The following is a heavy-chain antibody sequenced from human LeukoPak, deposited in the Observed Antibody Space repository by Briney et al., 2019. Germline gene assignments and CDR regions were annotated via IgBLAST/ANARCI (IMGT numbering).Heavy chain of an antibody. Sequence: PGGSLTLSCSASGFTFSSYAMSWVRQAPHKGLAWVSTIDVIDGSTDYADSVKGRFTISRDNFKNTLYLQMKSRRVEDTAVYYCTREPGYSIGWGIDNWGQGTLVSVSS. V-gene: IGHV3-23*01. CDR1: GFTFSSYA. J-gene: IGHJ4*02. CDR3: TREPGYSIGWGIDN. D-gene: IGHD6-19*01. CDR2: IDVIDGST.